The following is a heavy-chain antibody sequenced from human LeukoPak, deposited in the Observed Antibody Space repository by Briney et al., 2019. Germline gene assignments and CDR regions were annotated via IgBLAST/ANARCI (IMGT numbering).Heavy chain of an antibody. CDR2: ISWNSNSI. V-gene: IGHV3-9*01. J-gene: IGHJ4*02. CDR3: AKDYYSSTLRGFDY. CDR1: GFTFDDYA. D-gene: IGHD2-2*01. Sequence: GGSLRLSCAASGFTFDDYAMHWVRQAPGKGLEWVSGISWNSNSIGYADSVKGRFTISRDNSKNSVNLQMNSLRPEDTALYYCAKDYYSSTLRGFDYWGQGTLVTVSS.